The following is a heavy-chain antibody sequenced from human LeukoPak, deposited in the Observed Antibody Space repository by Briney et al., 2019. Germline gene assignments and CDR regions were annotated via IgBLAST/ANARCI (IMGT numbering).Heavy chain of an antibody. J-gene: IGHJ4*02. CDR3: ARAWPIAAAGEFDY. CDR1: GLSFSGYY. Sequence: SETLSLTCAVYGLSFSGYYWSWIRQPPGKGLEWIAEINHSGSTNYNPALKSRVTISVDTSKNQFSLKLSSVTAADTAVYYCARAWPIAAAGEFDYWGQGTLVTVSS. V-gene: IGHV4-34*01. CDR2: INHSGST. D-gene: IGHD6-13*01.